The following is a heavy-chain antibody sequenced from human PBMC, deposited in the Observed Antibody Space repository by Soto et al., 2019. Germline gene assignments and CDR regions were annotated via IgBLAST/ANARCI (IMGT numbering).Heavy chain of an antibody. V-gene: IGHV3-21*01. CDR3: AREVVAAAGWGVDY. D-gene: IGHD6-13*01. CDR1: GFTFSSYS. CDR2: ISSSSSYI. J-gene: IGHJ4*02. Sequence: EVQLVESGGGLVKPGGSLRLSCAASGFTFSSYSMNWVRQAPGKGLEWVSSISSSSSYIYYADSVQGRFTISRDNAKNSLYLQMNSLRAEDTAVYYCAREVVAAAGWGVDYLGQGTLVTVSS.